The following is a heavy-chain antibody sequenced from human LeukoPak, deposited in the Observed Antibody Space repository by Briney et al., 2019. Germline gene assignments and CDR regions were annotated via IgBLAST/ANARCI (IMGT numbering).Heavy chain of an antibody. CDR2: INPSGGST. Sequence: AASVKVSCKASGYTFTGYYMHWVRQAPGQGLEWMGIINPSGGSTSYAQKFQGRVTMTRDTSTSTVYMELSSLRSEDTAVYYCAIVRFHYDSSGYNFDYWGQGTLVTVSS. J-gene: IGHJ4*02. CDR1: GYTFTGYY. V-gene: IGHV1-46*01. D-gene: IGHD3-22*01. CDR3: AIVRFHYDSSGYNFDY.